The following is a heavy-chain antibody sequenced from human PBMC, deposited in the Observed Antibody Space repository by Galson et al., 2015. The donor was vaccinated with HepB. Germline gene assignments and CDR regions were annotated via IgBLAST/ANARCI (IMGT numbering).Heavy chain of an antibody. CDR2: ISSSSSHI. V-gene: IGHV3-21*01. J-gene: IGHJ6*03. D-gene: IGHD3-3*01. CDR3: ARAPDHDFWSDYYYYYMDV. CDR1: GFTFSRNS. Sequence: SLRLSCAASGFTFSRNSMHWVRQAPGKGLEWVSSISSSSSHIYYADSLKGRLTVSRDNAKNSMYLQMNSLRAEDTAVYYWARAPDHDFWSDYYYYYMDVWGKGTTVTVSS.